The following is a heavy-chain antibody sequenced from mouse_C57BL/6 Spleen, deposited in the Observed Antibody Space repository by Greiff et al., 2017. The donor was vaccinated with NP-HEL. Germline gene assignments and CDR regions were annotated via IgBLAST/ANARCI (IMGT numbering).Heavy chain of an antibody. V-gene: IGHV1-64*01. Sequence: VQLQQPGAELVKPGASVKLSCKASGYTFTSYWMHWVKQRPGQGLEWIGMIHPHSGSTNYNEKFKSKATLTVDKSSSTAYMQLSSLTYEESAVYYCARSDDPAWFAYWGKGTLVTVSA. J-gene: IGHJ3*01. CDR3: ARSDDPAWFAY. CDR1: GYTFTSYW. CDR2: IHPHSGST. D-gene: IGHD2-12*01.